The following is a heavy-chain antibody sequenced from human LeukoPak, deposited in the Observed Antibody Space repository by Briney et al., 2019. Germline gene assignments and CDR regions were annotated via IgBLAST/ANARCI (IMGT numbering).Heavy chain of an antibody. CDR3: ARSGYSGYEGDY. CDR1: GYXFTNYW. D-gene: IGHD5-12*01. Sequence: GESLKISCNGSGYXFTNYWICWVRQMPGKGLGWMGIIFPADSDTRYSPPFQGQVTISADKFISTAYLQWSSLKASDTAMYYCARSGYSGYEGDYWGQGTLVTVSS. J-gene: IGHJ4*02. V-gene: IGHV5-51*01. CDR2: IFPADSDT.